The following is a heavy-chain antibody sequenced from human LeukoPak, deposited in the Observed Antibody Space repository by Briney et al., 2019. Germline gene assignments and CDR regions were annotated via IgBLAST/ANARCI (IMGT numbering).Heavy chain of an antibody. CDR3: ARLDDCSGGSCYGGFDY. J-gene: IGHJ4*02. CDR1: GYSFPDSW. V-gene: IGHV5-51*01. D-gene: IGHD2-15*01. CDR2: IYPGDSDT. Sequence: GESLKISCKASGYSFPDSWIGWVRQMPGKGLEWMAIIYPGDSDTRYSPSFQGQVTISADKSISTAYLQWISLKASDTAMYYCARLDDCSGGSCYGGFDYWGQGTLVTVSS.